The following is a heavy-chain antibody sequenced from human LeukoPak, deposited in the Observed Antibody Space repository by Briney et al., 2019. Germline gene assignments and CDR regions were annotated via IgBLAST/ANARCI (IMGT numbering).Heavy chain of an antibody. J-gene: IGHJ4*02. CDR1: GFTLNSHL. Sequence: GGSLRLSCTASGFTLNSHLMSELRQAPGKGLEWVANIKEDGSEDYYMDSVKGRFTISRDNAKNSLFLQMNSLEAEDTDVYYCARAYSWGQGTLVTVSS. CDR3: ARAYS. CDR2: IKEDGSED. V-gene: IGHV3-7*03.